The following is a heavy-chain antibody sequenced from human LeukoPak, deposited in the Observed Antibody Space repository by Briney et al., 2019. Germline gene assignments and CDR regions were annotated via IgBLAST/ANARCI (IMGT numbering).Heavy chain of an antibody. CDR1: GGSLSNYY. Sequence: SETLSLSCAVYGGSLSNYYWSWIRQPPGKGLEWIGEINHSGSTNYNPSLKSRVTISVDMSKNQFSLELSFVTAADTAVYYCARGPASGSNFAWFDPWGQGTLVTV. V-gene: IGHV4-34*01. J-gene: IGHJ5*02. CDR2: INHSGST. D-gene: IGHD3-10*01. CDR3: ARGPASGSNFAWFDP.